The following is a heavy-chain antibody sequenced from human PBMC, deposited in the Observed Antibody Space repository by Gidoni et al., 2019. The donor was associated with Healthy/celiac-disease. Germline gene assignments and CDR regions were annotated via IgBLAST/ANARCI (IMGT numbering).Heavy chain of an antibody. V-gene: IGHV5-10-1*03. D-gene: IGHD3-10*01. CDR1: GYSFTSYW. CDR2: IDPSDSYT. CDR3: ARPSMVQGVIIYAFDI. Sequence: EVQLVQSGAEVKNPGESLRISCKGSGYSFTSYWISWVRQMPGKGLEWMGRIDPSDSYTNYSPSFQGHVTISADKSISTAYLQWSSLKASDTAMYYCARPSMVQGVIIYAFDIWGQGTMVTVSS. J-gene: IGHJ3*02.